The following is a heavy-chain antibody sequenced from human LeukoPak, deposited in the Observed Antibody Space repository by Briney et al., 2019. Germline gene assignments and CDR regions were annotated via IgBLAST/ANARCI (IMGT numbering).Heavy chain of an antibody. CDR1: GGSISSYY. V-gene: IGHV3-7*03. J-gene: IGHJ4*02. Sequence: ETLSLTCTVSGGSISSYYWSWIRQPPGKGLEWVANIKQDGSEKYYVDSVKGRFTISRDNAKNSLYLQMNSLRAEDTAVYYCARRYFDLWGQGTLVTVSS. CDR3: ARRYFDL. CDR2: IKQDGSEK.